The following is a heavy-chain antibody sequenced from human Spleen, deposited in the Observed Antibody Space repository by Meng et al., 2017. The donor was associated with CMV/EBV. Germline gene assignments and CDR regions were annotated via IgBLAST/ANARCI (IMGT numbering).Heavy chain of an antibody. J-gene: IGHJ5*02. CDR1: YPFTSYG. V-gene: IGHV1-18*01. D-gene: IGHD2-2*01. CDR2: ISAYNGNT. Sequence: YPFTSYGISWVRQAAGQGLEWMGWISAYNGNTNYAQKLQGRVTMTTDTSTSTAYMELRSLRSDDTAVYYCARARCSSTSCSANWFDPWGQGTLVTVSS. CDR3: ARARCSSTSCSANWFDP.